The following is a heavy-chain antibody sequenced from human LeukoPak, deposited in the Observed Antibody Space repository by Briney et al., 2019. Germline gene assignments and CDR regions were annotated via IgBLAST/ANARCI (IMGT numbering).Heavy chain of an antibody. CDR2: IYYSGNT. Sequence: SETLSLTCTVSGGSISSGDYYWSWIRQPPGKGLEWIGYIYYSGNTYYNPSLKSRVTISVDTSKNQFSLKLSSVTAADTAVYYCARAALSRSFDYWGQGTLLTVSS. CDR1: GGSISSGDYY. CDR3: ARAALSRSFDY. J-gene: IGHJ4*02. V-gene: IGHV4-30-4*01.